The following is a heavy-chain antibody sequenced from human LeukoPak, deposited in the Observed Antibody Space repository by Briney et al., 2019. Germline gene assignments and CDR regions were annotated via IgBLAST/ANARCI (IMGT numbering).Heavy chain of an antibody. J-gene: IGHJ1*01. CDR1: GFSLRHYA. Sequence: GGSLRLSCTVSGFSLRHYAMSWVRQAPGKGLEWVSGIGGAGDRIHYADSVRGRFTISKDISEATLYLQMSSLRAEDTAVYYCAKDYYDDRAYYYGALQHWGQGTLVTVSS. V-gene: IGHV3-23*01. D-gene: IGHD3-22*01. CDR3: AKDYYDDRAYYYGALQH. CDR2: IGGAGDRI.